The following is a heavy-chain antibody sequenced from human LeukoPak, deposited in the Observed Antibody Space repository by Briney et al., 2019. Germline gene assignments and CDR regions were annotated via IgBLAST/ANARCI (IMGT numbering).Heavy chain of an antibody. CDR2: ISGSGGST. CDR3: AKSRASSWYSDY. Sequence: GSLRLSCAVSGFTFSSYAMSWVRQAPGKGLEWVSAISGSGGSTYYADSVKGRFTISRDDSKNTLYLQMNSLRAEDTAVYYCAKSRASSWYSDYWGQGTLVTVSS. CDR1: GFTFSSYA. V-gene: IGHV3-23*01. D-gene: IGHD2-2*01. J-gene: IGHJ4*02.